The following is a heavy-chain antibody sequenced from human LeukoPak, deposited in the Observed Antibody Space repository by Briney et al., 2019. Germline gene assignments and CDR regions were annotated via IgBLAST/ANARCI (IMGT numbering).Heavy chain of an antibody. CDR3: AKAQLGPHDAFDI. CDR1: GFTFSSYG. V-gene: IGHV3-30*02. CDR2: IRYDGSNK. D-gene: IGHD1-1*01. J-gene: IGHJ3*02. Sequence: QSGGSLRLSCAASGFTFSSYGMHWVRQAPGKGLEWVAFIRYDGSNKYYADSVKGRFTISRDNSKNTLYLQMNSLRAEDTAVYYCAKAQLGPHDAFDIWGQGTMVTVSS.